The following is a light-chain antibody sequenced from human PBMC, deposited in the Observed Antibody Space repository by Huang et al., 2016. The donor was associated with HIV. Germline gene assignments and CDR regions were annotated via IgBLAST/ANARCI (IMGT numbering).Light chain of an antibody. V-gene: IGKV3-15*01. CDR3: QQYNNWPPKYT. CDR2: GAS. Sequence: EIVMTQSPATLSVSPGERATLSCRASQSVSSNLAWYQQKPGQAPRLLIYGASTRATDIPARFSGSGSWTEFTLTISSLQSEDFAVYYCQQYNNWPPKYTFGQGTKLEIK. J-gene: IGKJ2*01. CDR1: QSVSSN.